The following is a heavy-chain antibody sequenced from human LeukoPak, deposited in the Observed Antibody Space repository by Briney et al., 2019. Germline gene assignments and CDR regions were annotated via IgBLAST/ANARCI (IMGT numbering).Heavy chain of an antibody. CDR3: ARAGRGERRAFDI. V-gene: IGHV3-13*01. Sequence: SVKGRFTISRENAKNSLYLQMNSLRAGDTAVYYCARAGRGERRAFDIWGQGTMVTVSS. D-gene: IGHD3-10*01. J-gene: IGHJ3*02.